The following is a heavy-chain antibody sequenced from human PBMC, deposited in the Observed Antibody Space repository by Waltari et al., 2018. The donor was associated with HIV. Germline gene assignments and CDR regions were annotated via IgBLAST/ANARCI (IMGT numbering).Heavy chain of an antibody. Sequence: QVQLEESGPGLVKPSETLSLTCTVSGGSISSYYWRWSRRPAGKGLEWIGRIYTSGSTNYNPSLKSRVTLSVDTSMNQFSLKLSSVTAADTAVYYCARGLRLGELSLYKYAFDIWGQGTMLTVSS. J-gene: IGHJ3*02. CDR2: IYTSGST. V-gene: IGHV4-4*07. CDR1: GGSISSYY. D-gene: IGHD3-16*02. CDR3: ARGLRLGELSLYKYAFDI.